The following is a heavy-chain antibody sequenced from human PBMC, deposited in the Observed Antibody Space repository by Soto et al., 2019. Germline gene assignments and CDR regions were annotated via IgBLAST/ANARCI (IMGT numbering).Heavy chain of an antibody. Sequence: QVQLVESGGGVVQPGTSLTLSCSASGFIFSNYGMHWVRQAPGKGLEWVSIISYDGSRKHYVDSVKGRFTISRDNSKNTLDLQMNSLRAEDTAVYYCAKDIHPARDTYHYGADYWGQGTLVAVSS. CDR2: ISYDGSRK. CDR1: GFIFSNYG. D-gene: IGHD5-12*01. CDR3: AKDIHPARDTYHYGADY. J-gene: IGHJ4*02. V-gene: IGHV3-30*18.